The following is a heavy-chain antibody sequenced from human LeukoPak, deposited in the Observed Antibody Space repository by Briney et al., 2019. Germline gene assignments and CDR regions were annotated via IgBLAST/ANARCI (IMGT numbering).Heavy chain of an antibody. CDR2: IRYDGSNK. V-gene: IGHV3-30*02. CDR1: GFTFSSYG. D-gene: IGHD3-22*01. CDR3: AKAHIPYDSSGCLDY. J-gene: IGHJ4*02. Sequence: GGSLRLSCAASGFTFSSYGMHWVRQAPGKGLEWVAFIRYDGSNKYYADSVKGRFTISRDNSKNTLYLQMNSLRAEDTAVYYCAKAHIPYDSSGCLDYWGQGTLVTVSS.